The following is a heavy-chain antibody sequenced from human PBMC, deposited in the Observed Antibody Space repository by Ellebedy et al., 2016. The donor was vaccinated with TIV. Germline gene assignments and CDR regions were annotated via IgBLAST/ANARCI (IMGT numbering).Heavy chain of an antibody. D-gene: IGHD2-2*01. CDR1: GDTFTEYG. Sequence: AASVKVSCKASGDTFTEYGISWVRQAPGQGLEWMGWINADNGNRYYAQKFQGRVTMTRDKPTSTAYMELRSLRSGDTAKYYCAKGPPDGYSSSWYGVLWGQGTLVTVSS. V-gene: IGHV1-18*01. J-gene: IGHJ4*02. CDR3: AKGPPDGYSSSWYGVL. CDR2: INADNGNR.